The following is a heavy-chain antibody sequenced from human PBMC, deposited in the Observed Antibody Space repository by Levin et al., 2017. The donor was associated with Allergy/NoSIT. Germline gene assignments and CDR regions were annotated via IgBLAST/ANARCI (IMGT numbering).Heavy chain of an antibody. CDR1: GGSISSSSYY. J-gene: IGHJ6*03. CDR3: ARLIGGVRGVIDYYYSYMDV. CDR2: IYYSGST. V-gene: IGHV4-39*01. Sequence: SETLSLTCTVSGGSISSSSYYWGWIRQPPGTGLEWIGSIYYSGSTYYNPSLKSRVTISVDTSKNQFSLKLSSVTAADTAVYYCARLIGGVRGVIDYYYSYMDVWGKGTTVTVSS. D-gene: IGHD3-10*01.